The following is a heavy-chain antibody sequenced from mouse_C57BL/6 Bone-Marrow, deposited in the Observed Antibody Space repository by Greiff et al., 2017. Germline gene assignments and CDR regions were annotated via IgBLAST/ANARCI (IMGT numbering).Heavy chain of an antibody. D-gene: IGHD2-13*01. CDR2: INPGSGGT. V-gene: IGHV1-54*01. J-gene: IGHJ3*01. CDR3: ARCDWGAWFAY. CDR1: GYAFTNYL. Sequence: VQLQQSGAELVRPGTSVKVSCKASGYAFTNYLIEWVKQRPGQGLEWIGVINPGSGGTNYNEKFKGKATLTADKSSSTAYMQLSSLTSEDSAVYFCARCDWGAWFAYWGQGTLVTVSA.